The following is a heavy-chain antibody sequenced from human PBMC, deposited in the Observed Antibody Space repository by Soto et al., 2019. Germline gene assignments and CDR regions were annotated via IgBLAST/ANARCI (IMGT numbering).Heavy chain of an antibody. CDR3: ARGRTGRYCSGGSCPGAFDI. CDR1: GLTFSGYS. Sequence: GVSIRLSCAAAGLTFSGYSRHWVRQAPGKGLEYVSAISSNGGSTYYANSVKGRFTISRDNSKNTLYLQMGSLRAEDMAVYYCARGRTGRYCSGGSCPGAFDIWGQGTMVTVSS. J-gene: IGHJ3*02. D-gene: IGHD2-15*01. CDR2: ISSNGGST. V-gene: IGHV3-64*01.